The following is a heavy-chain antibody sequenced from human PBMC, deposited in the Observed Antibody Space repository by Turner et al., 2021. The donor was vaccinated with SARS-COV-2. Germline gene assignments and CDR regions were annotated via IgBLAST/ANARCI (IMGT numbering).Heavy chain of an antibody. Sequence: EVQLVESGGGSVQSGGSLRLSCAGSGFTFSDYWMGWVRQAPGKGLGWVANIKTDGSSKYYVDSVKDRFTTSRDNAKNSLYLQMYSLRAEDTAVYYCVRHGSWNFDSWGQGTLVTVSS. V-gene: IGHV3-7*01. CDR3: VRHGSWNFDS. J-gene: IGHJ5*01. D-gene: IGHD1-1*01. CDR2: IKTDGSSK. CDR1: GFTFSDYW.